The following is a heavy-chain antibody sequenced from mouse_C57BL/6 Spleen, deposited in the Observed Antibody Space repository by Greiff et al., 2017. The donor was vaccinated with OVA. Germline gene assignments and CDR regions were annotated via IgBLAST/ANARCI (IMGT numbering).Heavy chain of an antibody. CDR1: GYTFTSYW. J-gene: IGHJ4*01. D-gene: IGHD2-4*01. V-gene: IGHV1-52*01. CDR2: IDPSDSET. Sequence: VQLQQPGAELVRPGSSVKLSCKASGYTFTSYWMHWVKQRPIQGLEWIGNIDPSDSETHYNQKFKDKATLTVDKSSSTAYMQLSSLTSEDSAVYYCARSHYDYDEDYAMDYWGQGTSVTVSS. CDR3: ARSHYDYDEDYAMDY.